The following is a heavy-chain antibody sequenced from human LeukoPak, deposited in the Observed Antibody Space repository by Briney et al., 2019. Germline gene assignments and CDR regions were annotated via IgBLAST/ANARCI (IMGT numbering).Heavy chain of an antibody. CDR3: AKTTTGYSSGRFPGWPVDY. V-gene: IGHV3-23*01. D-gene: IGHD6-19*01. CDR1: GFTFSDYF. Sequence: GGSLRLSCAISGFTFSDYFLDWVRQAPGKGLEWVSGIFGSGGSTHYADSVKGRFTISRDNSKNTVYLQMNSLRAEDTAVYYCAKTTTGYSSGRFPGWPVDYWGQGTLVTVSS. CDR2: IFGSGGST. J-gene: IGHJ4*02.